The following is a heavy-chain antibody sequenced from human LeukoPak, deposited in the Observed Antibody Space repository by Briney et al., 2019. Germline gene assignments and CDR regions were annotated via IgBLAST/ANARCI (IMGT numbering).Heavy chain of an antibody. D-gene: IGHD3-10*01. Sequence: GGSLRLSCAASGFTFSSYAMSWVRQAPGKGLEWVSAISGSGGSTYYADSVKGRFTISRDNSKNTLYLQMNSLRAEDTAVYYCAKVRTLLWFGELRDYWGQGTLVTVSS. CDR2: ISGSGGST. J-gene: IGHJ4*02. V-gene: IGHV3-23*01. CDR1: GFTFSSYA. CDR3: AKVRTLLWFGELRDY.